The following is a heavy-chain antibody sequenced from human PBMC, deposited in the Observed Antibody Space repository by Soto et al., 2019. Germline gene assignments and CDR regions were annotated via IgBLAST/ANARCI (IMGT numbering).Heavy chain of an antibody. J-gene: IGHJ4*02. CDR3: AKEAGDH. V-gene: IGHV1-69*01. CDR2: IIPMFDIK. Sequence: QLQLVQSGAEVKERGSSVKISCKTSGGNFNTYALTWVRQAPGQGLEWIGGIIPMFDIKNVAQRFQGRVTLNADDSTTTAYMEMTSLRSDDTAVYYCAKEAGDHWGQGTLVTVSS. D-gene: IGHD3-10*01. CDR1: GGNFNTYA.